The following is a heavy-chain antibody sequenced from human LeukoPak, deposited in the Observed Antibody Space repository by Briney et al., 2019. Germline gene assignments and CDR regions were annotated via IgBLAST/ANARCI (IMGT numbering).Heavy chain of an antibody. J-gene: IGHJ5*02. V-gene: IGHV4-39*07. CDR2: IYYSGST. Sequence: ASETLSLTCTVSGGSISSSSYYWGWLRQPPGKGLEWIGSIYYSGSTYYNPSLKSRVTISVDTSKNQFSLKLSSVTAADTAVYYCARGRYGDWGPRNWFDPWGQGTLVTVSS. CDR3: ARGRYGDWGPRNWFDP. CDR1: GGSISSSSYY. D-gene: IGHD4-17*01.